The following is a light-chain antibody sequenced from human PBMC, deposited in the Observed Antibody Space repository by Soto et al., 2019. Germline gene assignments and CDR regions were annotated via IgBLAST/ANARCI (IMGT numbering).Light chain of an antibody. V-gene: IGLV2-14*03. CDR1: SSDIGGYDY. CDR2: GIS. J-gene: IGLJ1*01. CDR3: SSFTTSRAYV. Sequence: QSVLTQPASVSGSPGQSITMSCTGTSSDIGGYDYVSWYQQHPGKAPKLIISGISDRPSGVSNRFSGSKSGNTASLTISGLQAEDEADYYCSSFTTSRAYVFGTGTKVTVL.